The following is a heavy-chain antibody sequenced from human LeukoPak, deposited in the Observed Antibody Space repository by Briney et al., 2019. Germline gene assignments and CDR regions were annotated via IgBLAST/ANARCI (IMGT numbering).Heavy chain of an antibody. CDR2: MNPNSGNT. D-gene: IGHD2-15*01. CDR3: ARDCSGGSCSFDY. CDR1: GYTFTSYD. V-gene: IGHV1-8*01. J-gene: IGHJ4*02. Sequence: ASVKVSCKASGYTFTSYDINWVRQATGQGLEWMGWMNPNSGNTGYAQKFQGRVTITADKSTSTAYMELSSLRSEDTAVYYCARDCSGGSCSFDYWGQGTLVTVSS.